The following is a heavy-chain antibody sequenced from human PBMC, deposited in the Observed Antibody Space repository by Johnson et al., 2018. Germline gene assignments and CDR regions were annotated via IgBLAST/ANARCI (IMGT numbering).Heavy chain of an antibody. CDR3: ARAETYFQH. J-gene: IGHJ1*01. CDR1: GFTFGDYP. Sequence: VQLVQSGGGLVQPGRSLRLSCTASGFTFGDYPMSWFRQAPGKGLEWVSYISSSGSTIYYADSVKGRFTISRDNAKNSLYLQMNSLRDEDTAVYYCARAETYFQHWGQGTLVTVSS. CDR2: ISSSGSTI. V-gene: IGHV3-48*02.